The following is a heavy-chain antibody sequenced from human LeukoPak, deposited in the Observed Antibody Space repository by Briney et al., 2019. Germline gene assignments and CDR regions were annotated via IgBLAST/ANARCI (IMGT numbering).Heavy chain of an antibody. CDR1: GYTLTELS. D-gene: IGHD2-2*01. CDR3: ATCSSTSCYRRNAFDI. V-gene: IGHV1-24*01. CDR2: FDPEDGET. Sequence: ASVKVSCKVSGYTLTELSMHWVRQAPGKGLEWMGGFDPEDGETIYAQKFQGRVTMTEDTSTDTAYVELSSLRSEDTAVYYCATCSSTSCYRRNAFDIWGQGTMVTVSS. J-gene: IGHJ3*02.